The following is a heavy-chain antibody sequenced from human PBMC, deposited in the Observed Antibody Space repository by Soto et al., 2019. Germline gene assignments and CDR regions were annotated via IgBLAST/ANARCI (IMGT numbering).Heavy chain of an antibody. Sequence: SETLSLTCSVAGTFVSSTTYHWTWIRQSPGKGLEWIGYISYSGNTNYDPSLESRVTISLDTSSNQFSMSLRSVTAADTTTYYCGRDHDPTVFAFWGRGTLVTVSS. CDR1: GTFVSSTTYH. J-gene: IGHJ4*02. CDR3: GRDHDPTVFAF. CDR2: ISYSGNT. V-gene: IGHV4-61*01. D-gene: IGHD4-17*01.